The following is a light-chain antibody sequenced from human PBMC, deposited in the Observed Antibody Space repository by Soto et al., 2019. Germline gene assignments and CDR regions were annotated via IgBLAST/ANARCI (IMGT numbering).Light chain of an antibody. CDR2: GAS. CDR3: QQYNNWPRT. Sequence: EIVMTQSPATLSVSAGERATFSCRASQSVSSNLAWYQQKPGQAPRLLIYGASTRATGIPARFSGSGSGTEFTLTISSLQSEDFAVYYCQQYNNWPRTFGQGTKVDIK. J-gene: IGKJ1*01. V-gene: IGKV3-15*01. CDR1: QSVSSN.